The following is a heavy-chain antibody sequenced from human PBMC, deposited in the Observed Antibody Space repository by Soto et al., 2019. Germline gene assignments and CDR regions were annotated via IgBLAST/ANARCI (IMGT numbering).Heavy chain of an antibody. CDR1: GGTFSSYA. V-gene: IGHV1-69*13. CDR2: IIPIFGTA. J-gene: IGHJ5*02. CDR3: ALTYYYGSGSYNEWFDP. Sequence: ASVKVSCKASGGTFSSYAISWVRQAPGQGLEWMGGIIPIFGTANYAQKFQGRVTITADESTSTAYMELSSLRSEDTAVYYCALTYYYGSGSYNEWFDPWGQGTLVTVPQ. D-gene: IGHD3-10*01.